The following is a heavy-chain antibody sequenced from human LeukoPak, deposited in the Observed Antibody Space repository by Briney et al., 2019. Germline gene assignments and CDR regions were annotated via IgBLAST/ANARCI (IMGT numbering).Heavy chain of an antibody. CDR2: INAGNDNT. V-gene: IGHV1-18*01. J-gene: IGHJ6*02. D-gene: IGHD2-2*01. CDR1: GYTFTSYG. CDR3: ARAHRYDPPYYHYYGMDV. Sequence: AASVKVSCKASGYTFTSYGISWVRQAPGQGLEWMGWINAGNDNTKYSQKFQGRVTITRDTSASTAFMELSSLRSEDTAVYYCARAHRYDPPYYHYYGMDVWGQGTTVTVSS.